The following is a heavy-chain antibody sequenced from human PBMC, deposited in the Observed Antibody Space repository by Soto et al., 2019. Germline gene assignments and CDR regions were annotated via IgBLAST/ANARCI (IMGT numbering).Heavy chain of an antibody. CDR1: GFSFSTCG. J-gene: IGHJ4*02. Sequence: QVQLVESGGGVVQPGRSLRLSCETSGFSFSTCGMHWVRQAPGQGLEWVVCIARDGSNTHFADSEKCRFTISRDNSMSTLYQQMNSLVYDDTALYYGAKEGYAGSEGQWQYYFDYWGRGTLVTVAS. V-gene: IGHV3-30*18. CDR2: IARDGSNT. CDR3: AKEGYAGSEGQWQYYFDY. D-gene: IGHD3-10*01.